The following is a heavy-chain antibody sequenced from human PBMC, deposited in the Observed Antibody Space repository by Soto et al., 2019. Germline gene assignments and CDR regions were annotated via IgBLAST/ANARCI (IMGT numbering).Heavy chain of an antibody. J-gene: IGHJ4*02. CDR1: GFTFSSYA. Sequence: GGSLRLSCTASGFTFSSYAMSWVRQAPGKGLEWVSSISGSGDNTYYPDSVKGRFTISRDNSKNTLYLQMNSLRAEDTAVYYCVKAVYLLDFDYWGQGTLVTVSS. D-gene: IGHD1-20*01. V-gene: IGHV3-23*01. CDR3: VKAVYLLDFDY. CDR2: ISGSGDNT.